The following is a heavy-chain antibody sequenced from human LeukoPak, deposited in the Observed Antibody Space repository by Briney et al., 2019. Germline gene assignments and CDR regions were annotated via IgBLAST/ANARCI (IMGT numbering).Heavy chain of an antibody. Sequence: ASVKVSCKASGHTFTSYDINWVRQATGQGLEWMGWMNPNSGNTGYAQKFQGRVTMTRNTSISTAYMELSSLRSEDTAVYYCAADVTWELYQLPNWFDPWGQGTLVTVSS. J-gene: IGHJ5*02. V-gene: IGHV1-8*01. CDR1: GHTFTSYD. D-gene: IGHD2-2*01. CDR2: MNPNSGNT. CDR3: AADVTWELYQLPNWFDP.